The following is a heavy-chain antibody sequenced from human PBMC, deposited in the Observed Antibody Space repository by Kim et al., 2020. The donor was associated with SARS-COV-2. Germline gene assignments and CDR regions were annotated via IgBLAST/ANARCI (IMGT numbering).Heavy chain of an antibody. Sequence: GGSLRLSCAASGFTFSSYGMHWVRQAPGKGLEWVAVIWYDGSNKYYADSVKGRFTISRDNSKNTLYLQMNSLRAEDTAVYYCARTYYDSSGYLDYWGQGTLVTVSS. V-gene: IGHV3-33*01. CDR2: IWYDGSNK. D-gene: IGHD3-22*01. J-gene: IGHJ4*02. CDR3: ARTYYDSSGYLDY. CDR1: GFTFSSYG.